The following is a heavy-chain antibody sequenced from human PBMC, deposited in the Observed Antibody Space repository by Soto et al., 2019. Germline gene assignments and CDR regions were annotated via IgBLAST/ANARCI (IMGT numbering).Heavy chain of an antibody. CDR3: VHHGGVPYYHDF. D-gene: IGHD2-8*01. V-gene: IGHV4-4*02. CDR2: IFYSGST. J-gene: IGHJ4*02. CDR1: GGSLSSSSW. Sequence: SETLSLTCAVFGGSLSSSSWWSWVRQPPGKTLEWLGEIFYSGSTKYNPSLNSRVTISADQSKNDFSLRLSSVTAADTAVYYCVHHGGVPYYHDFWGQGMLVTVSS.